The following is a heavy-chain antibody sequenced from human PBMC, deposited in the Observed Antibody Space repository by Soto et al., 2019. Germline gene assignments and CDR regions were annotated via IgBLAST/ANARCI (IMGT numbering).Heavy chain of an antibody. CDR3: TRDWREAQLPPSMNAFDI. CDR1: GFTFGDYA. D-gene: IGHD2-2*01. CDR2: IRSKAYGGTT. Sequence: GGSLRLSCTASGFTFGDYAMSWFRQAPGKGLEWVGFIRSKAYGGTTEYAASVKGRFTISRDDSKSIAYLQMNSLKTEDTAVYYCTRDWREAQLPPSMNAFDIWGQGTMVTVS. V-gene: IGHV3-49*03. J-gene: IGHJ3*02.